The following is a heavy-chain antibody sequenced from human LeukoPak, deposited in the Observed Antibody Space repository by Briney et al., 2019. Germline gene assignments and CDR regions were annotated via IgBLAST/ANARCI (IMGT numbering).Heavy chain of an antibody. V-gene: IGHV3-53*01. CDR1: GFTVSSNY. D-gene: IGHD1-14*01. Sequence: PGGSLRLSCAASGFTVSSNYMSWVRQAPGKGLEWVSVIYSGGSTYYADSVKGRFTISRDNSKNTLYLQMNSLRAEDTAVYYCASVPNQTGAEYFRHWGQGTLVTVSS. CDR2: IYSGGST. CDR3: ASVPNQTGAEYFRH. J-gene: IGHJ1*01.